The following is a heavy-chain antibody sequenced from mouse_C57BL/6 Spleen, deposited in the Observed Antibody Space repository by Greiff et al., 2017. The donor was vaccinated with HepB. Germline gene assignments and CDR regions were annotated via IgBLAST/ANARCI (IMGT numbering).Heavy chain of an antibody. CDR3: ARGLITTVVADAMDY. CDR2: IDPSDSYT. J-gene: IGHJ4*01. V-gene: IGHV1-59*01. Sequence: VQLQQPGAELVRPGTSVKLSCKASGYTFTSYWMHWVKQRPGQGLEWIGVIDPSDSYTNYNQKFKGKATLTVDTSSSTAYMQLSSLTSEDSAVYYCARGLITTVVADAMDYWGQGTSVTVSS. CDR1: GYTFTSYW. D-gene: IGHD1-1*01.